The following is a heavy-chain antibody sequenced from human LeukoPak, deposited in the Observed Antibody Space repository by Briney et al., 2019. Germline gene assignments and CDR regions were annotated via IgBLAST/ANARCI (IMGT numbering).Heavy chain of an antibody. CDR1: GYSFTSYW. J-gene: IGHJ5*02. Sequence: GESLKISCKGSGYSFTSYWIGWVRQMPGKGLVWMGIIYPGDSDTRYSPSFLGQVTISADKSISTAYLQWSSLKASDTAMYYCARQTHVHYYGSGSYYNDNWFDPWGQGALVTVSS. V-gene: IGHV5-51*01. CDR3: ARQTHVHYYGSGSYYNDNWFDP. D-gene: IGHD3-10*01. CDR2: IYPGDSDT.